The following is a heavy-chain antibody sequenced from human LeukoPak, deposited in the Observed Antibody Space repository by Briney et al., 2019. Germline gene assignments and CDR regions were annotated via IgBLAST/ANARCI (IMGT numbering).Heavy chain of an antibody. J-gene: IGHJ1*01. D-gene: IGHD6-13*01. Sequence: PSETLSLTCTVSGDSITTSSYYWGWIRQPPGKGLEWIGNIYYSGSTYYNPSLKSRVTISVDTSKNQFSLKLSSVTAADTAVYYCARHERQQLTNFQHWGQGTLVTVSS. CDR2: IYYSGST. V-gene: IGHV4-39*01. CDR3: ARHERQQLTNFQH. CDR1: GDSITTSSYY.